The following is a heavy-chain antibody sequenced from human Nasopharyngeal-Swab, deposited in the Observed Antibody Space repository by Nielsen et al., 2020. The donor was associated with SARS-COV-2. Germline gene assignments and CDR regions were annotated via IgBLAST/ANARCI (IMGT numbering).Heavy chain of an antibody. J-gene: IGHJ4*02. CDR1: GFTFSSYG. Sequence: GGSLRLSCAASGFTFSSYGMHWVRQAPGKGLEWVAVISYDGSNKYYADSVKGRFTISRDNSKSTLYLQMNSLRAEDTAVYYCAKDPVMYYDSSGYYYFDYWGQGTLVTVSS. CDR3: AKDPVMYYDSSGYYYFDY. V-gene: IGHV3-30*18. D-gene: IGHD3-22*01. CDR2: ISYDGSNK.